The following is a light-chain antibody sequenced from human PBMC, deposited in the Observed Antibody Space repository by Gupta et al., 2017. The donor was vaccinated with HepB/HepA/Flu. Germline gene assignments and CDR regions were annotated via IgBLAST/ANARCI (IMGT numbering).Light chain of an antibody. CDR3: QVWDSSSDHLWV. CDR1: NIGRKS. J-gene: IGLJ3*02. Sequence: SSVVTQPPSAAVAPGKTARITCGGNNIGRKSVHGDQQKPGQAPVLVIYYDSDRPSGIPERFSGSNSGNTATLTISRVEAGDEADYYCQVWDSSSDHLWVFGGGTKLTVL. CDR2: YDS. V-gene: IGLV3-21*04.